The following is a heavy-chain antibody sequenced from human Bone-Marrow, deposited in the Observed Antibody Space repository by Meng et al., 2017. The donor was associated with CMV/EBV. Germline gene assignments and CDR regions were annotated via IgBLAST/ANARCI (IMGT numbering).Heavy chain of an antibody. CDR1: GFTFSSYW. CDR2: ISSSSSYI. D-gene: IGHD2-2*01. J-gene: IGHJ5*02. V-gene: IGHV3-21*01. Sequence: GESLKISCAASGFTFSSYWMSWVRQAPGKGLEWVSSISSSSSYIYYADSVKGRFTISRDNAKNSLYLQMNSLRAEDTAVYYCARDLLSGGYCSSTSCSNWFDPWAQGTLVTVSS. CDR3: ARDLLSGGYCSSTSCSNWFDP.